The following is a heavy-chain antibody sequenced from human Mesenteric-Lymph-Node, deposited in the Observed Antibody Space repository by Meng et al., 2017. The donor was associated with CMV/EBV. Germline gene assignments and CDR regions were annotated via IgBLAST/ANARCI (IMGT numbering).Heavy chain of an antibody. Sequence: SETLSLTCTVSGGSISSYYWSWIRQPPGKGLEWIGYIYYSGSTNYNPSLKSRVTMSVDTSNNHFSLKLRSVTAADTAVYYCARTLVWFGASYYFDYWGQGTVVTVSS. J-gene: IGHJ4*02. CDR1: GGSISSYY. CDR2: IYYSGST. D-gene: IGHD3-10*01. V-gene: IGHV4-59*12. CDR3: ARTLVWFGASYYFDY.